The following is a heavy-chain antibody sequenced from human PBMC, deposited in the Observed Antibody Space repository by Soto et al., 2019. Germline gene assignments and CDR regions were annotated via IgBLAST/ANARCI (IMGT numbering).Heavy chain of an antibody. D-gene: IGHD7-27*01. CDR1: GGTFSSYA. CDR2: IIPIFGTA. Sequence: GASVKVSCTASGGTFSSYAISWVRQAPGQGLEWMGGIIPIFGTANYAQKFQGRVTITADESTSTAYMELSSLRSEDTAVYYCARVGTGDPTLGYFDYWGQGTLVTVSS. J-gene: IGHJ4*02. CDR3: ARVGTGDPTLGYFDY. V-gene: IGHV1-69*13.